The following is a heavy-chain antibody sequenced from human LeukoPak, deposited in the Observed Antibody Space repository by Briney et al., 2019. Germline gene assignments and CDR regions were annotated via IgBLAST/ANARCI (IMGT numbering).Heavy chain of an antibody. D-gene: IGHD3-22*01. V-gene: IGHV3-23*01. CDR2: ISGSGGST. CDR3: AKRRITMIVGGMDV. CDR1: GFTFSSYA. J-gene: IGHJ6*02. Sequence: GGSLRLSYAASGFTFSSYAMSWVRQAPGKGLEWVSAISGSGGSTYYADSVKGRFTISRDNSKNTLYLQMNSLRAEDTAVYYCAKRRITMIVGGMDVWGQGTTVTVSS.